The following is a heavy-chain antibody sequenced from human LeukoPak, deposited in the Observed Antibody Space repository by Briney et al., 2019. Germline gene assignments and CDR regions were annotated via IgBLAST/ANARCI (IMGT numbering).Heavy chain of an antibody. Sequence: SVKVSCKASGGTFSSYAISWVRQAPGQGLEWMGRIIPIFGTANYAQKFQGRVTITADESTSTAYMELSSLRSEDTAVYYCASSSGSYMGAPATGYYYYYYMDVWGKGTTVTVSS. CDR3: ASSSGSYMGAPATGYYYYYYMDV. V-gene: IGHV1-69*13. D-gene: IGHD1-26*01. CDR2: IIPIFGTA. J-gene: IGHJ6*03. CDR1: GGTFSSYA.